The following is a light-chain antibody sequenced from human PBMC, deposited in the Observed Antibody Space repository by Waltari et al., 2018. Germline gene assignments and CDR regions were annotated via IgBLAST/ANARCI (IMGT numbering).Light chain of an antibody. V-gene: IGLV3-1*01. CDR3: QAWDSSTVV. CDR1: QLGDKY. CDR2: QDS. Sequence: SYELTQPPSVSVSPGQTASIPCSGDQLGDKYACWYQQKPGQSPVLVIYQDSKRPSGIPERFSGSTSGNTATLTISGTQAMDEADYYCQAWDSSTVVFGGGTKLTVL. J-gene: IGLJ2*01.